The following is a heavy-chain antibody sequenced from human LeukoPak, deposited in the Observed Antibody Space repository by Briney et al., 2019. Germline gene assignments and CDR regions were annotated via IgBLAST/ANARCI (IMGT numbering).Heavy chain of an antibody. V-gene: IGHV3-23*01. J-gene: IGHJ4*02. CDR1: GFSFSSYA. CDR3: AKSRGESRGASNY. Sequence: PGGSLRLSCAASGFSFSSYAMNRVRQAPGKGLEWVSFISGSGEATHYADSVKGRFTISRDNSKNTLYLQMNSLRAEDTAVYYCAKSRGESRGASNYWGQGTLVTVSS. CDR2: ISGSGEAT. D-gene: IGHD1-26*01.